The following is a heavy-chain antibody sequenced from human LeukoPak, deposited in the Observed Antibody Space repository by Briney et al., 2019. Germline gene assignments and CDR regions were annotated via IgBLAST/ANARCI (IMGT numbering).Heavy chain of an antibody. CDR3: ARVSSYYYGSGSFDP. J-gene: IGHJ5*02. D-gene: IGHD3-10*01. CDR2: INHSGST. CDR1: GGSFSGYY. V-gene: IGHV4-34*01. Sequence: SETLSLTCAVYGGSFSGYYWSWIRQPPGKGLEWIGEINHSGSTNYNPSLKSRVTISIDTSKNQFSLKLSSVTAADTAVYYCARVSSYYYGSGSFDPWGQGTLVTVSS.